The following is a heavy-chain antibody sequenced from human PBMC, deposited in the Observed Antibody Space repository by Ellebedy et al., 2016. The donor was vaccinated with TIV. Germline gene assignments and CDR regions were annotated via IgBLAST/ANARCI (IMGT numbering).Heavy chain of an antibody. CDR1: GFTFRSYW. V-gene: IGHV3-74*01. J-gene: IGHJ5*02. CDR2: VSPDGSTT. Sequence: GESLKISXAASGFTFRSYWMYWVRQAPGKGLVWVSRVSPDGSTTNSADSVKGRSTISRDNAKNTLYLQMNSLSAEDTAVYYCARTCLDTYCSWGQGTLVTVSS. CDR3: ARTCLDTYCS. D-gene: IGHD5/OR15-5a*01.